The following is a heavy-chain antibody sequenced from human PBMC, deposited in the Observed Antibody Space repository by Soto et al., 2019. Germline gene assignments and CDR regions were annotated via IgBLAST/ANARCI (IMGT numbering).Heavy chain of an antibody. D-gene: IGHD5-18*01. CDR2: IDPSDSYT. CDR3: ARFAGGDKYGF. J-gene: IGHJ1*01. Sequence: PGESLKISCQGSGYSFTDYWISWVRQMPGKGLEWMGRIDPSDSYTNYGPSFQGHVTISVDKSITTAYLEWSSLKASDTAVYYCARFAGGDKYGFWGQGTLVTVSS. CDR1: GYSFTDYW. V-gene: IGHV5-10-1*01.